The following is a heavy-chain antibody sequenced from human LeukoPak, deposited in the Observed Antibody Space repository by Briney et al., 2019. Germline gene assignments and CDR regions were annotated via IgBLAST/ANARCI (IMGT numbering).Heavy chain of an antibody. CDR3: ARDLWLTRGGYSYGLLERGFDY. CDR2: IIPILGIA. Sequence: ASVKVSCKASGGTFSSYAISWVRQAPGQGLEWMGRIIPILGIANYAQKFQGRVTITADESTSTVYMELSSLRSEDTAVYYCARDLWLTRGGYSYGLLERGFDYWGQGTLVTVSS. V-gene: IGHV1-69*04. CDR1: GGTFSSYA. J-gene: IGHJ4*02. D-gene: IGHD5-18*01.